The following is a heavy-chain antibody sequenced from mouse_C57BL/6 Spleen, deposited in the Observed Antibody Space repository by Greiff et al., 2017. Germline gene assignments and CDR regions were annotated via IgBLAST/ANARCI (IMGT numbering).Heavy chain of an antibody. D-gene: IGHD3-2*02. CDR1: GFSLTSYG. CDR2: IWSGGST. J-gene: IGHJ3*01. V-gene: IGHV2-2*01. CDR3: ARNRVKDSSGSAWFAY. Sequence: VHLVESGPGLVQPSQSLSITCTVSGFSLTSYGVHWVRQSPGKGLEWLGVIWSGGSTDYNAAFISRLSISKDNSKSQVFFKMNSLQADDTAIYYCARNRVKDSSGSAWFAYWGQGTLVTVSA.